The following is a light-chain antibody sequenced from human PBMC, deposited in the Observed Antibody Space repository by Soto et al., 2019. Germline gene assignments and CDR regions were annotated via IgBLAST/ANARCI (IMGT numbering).Light chain of an antibody. CDR2: DVS. CDR1: SSDVGGYNY. Sequence: QSALTQPASVSGSPGQSITISCTGTSSDVGGYNYVSCYQQPPGKAPNLMIYDVSNRPSGVSNRFSGSKSGNTASLTISGLQAEDEATYYCSSDASSSTVVFGGGTKLTVL. CDR3: SSDASSSTVV. J-gene: IGLJ3*02. V-gene: IGLV2-14*01.